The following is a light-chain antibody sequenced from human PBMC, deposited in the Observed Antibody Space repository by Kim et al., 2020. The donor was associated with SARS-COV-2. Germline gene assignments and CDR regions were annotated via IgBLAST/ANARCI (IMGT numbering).Light chain of an antibody. V-gene: IGKV3-15*01. CDR2: GAS. CDR1: QSISSN. J-gene: IGKJ5*01. CDR3: QQYAYWRA. Sequence: EIVMTQSPATPSLSPGERATLSFRASQSISSNLAWYQQKPGQAPRVLIYGASARTTGIPARFSGSGSGTEFTLTISNLQSEDFAVYYCQQYAYWRAFGQGTRLEIK.